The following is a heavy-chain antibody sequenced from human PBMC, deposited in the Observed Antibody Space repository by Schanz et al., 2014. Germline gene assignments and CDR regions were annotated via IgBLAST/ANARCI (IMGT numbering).Heavy chain of an antibody. CDR3: ATLDYADSVS. V-gene: IGHV1-18*01. CDR2: ISANNGNT. J-gene: IGHJ5*02. D-gene: IGHD4-17*01. Sequence: QVQLVQSGAEVKKPGASVKVSCTASGYTFTSYDINWVRQAPGQGLEWMGWISANNGNTNYAQKFQGRVTNTADKSTSTAYMELNSLNSDDTAVYYCATLDYADSVSWGQGTLVTVSS. CDR1: GYTFTSYD.